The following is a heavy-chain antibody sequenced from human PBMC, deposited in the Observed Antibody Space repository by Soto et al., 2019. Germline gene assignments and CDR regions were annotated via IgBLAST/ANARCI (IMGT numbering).Heavy chain of an antibody. Sequence: SETLSLTCAVYGGSFSGYYWSWIRQPPGKGLEWIGEINHSGSTNYNPSLKSRVTISVDTSKNQFSLKLSSVTAADTAVYYCARVRVMVRGPYYYYYGMDVWGQGTTVTVSS. CDR2: INHSGST. CDR3: ARVRVMVRGPYYYYYGMDV. J-gene: IGHJ6*02. V-gene: IGHV4-34*01. CDR1: GGSFSGYY. D-gene: IGHD3-10*01.